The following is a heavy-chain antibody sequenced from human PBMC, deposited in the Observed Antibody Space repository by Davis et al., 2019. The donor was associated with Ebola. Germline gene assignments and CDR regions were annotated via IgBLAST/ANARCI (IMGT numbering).Heavy chain of an antibody. CDR3: ARDLRQYGVAGVENY. J-gene: IGHJ4*02. CDR1: GYTFTSYG. V-gene: IGHV1-18*01. Sequence: AASVKVSCKASGYTFTSYGISWVRQAPGQGLEWMGWISAYNGNTNYAQKFQGRVTMTRDTSTSTVYMELSSLRSEDTAVYYCARDLRQYGVAGVENYWGQGTLVTVSS. CDR2: ISAYNGNT. D-gene: IGHD6-19*01.